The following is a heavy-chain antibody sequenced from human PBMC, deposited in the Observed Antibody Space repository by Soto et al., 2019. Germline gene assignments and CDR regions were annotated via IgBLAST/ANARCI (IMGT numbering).Heavy chain of an antibody. V-gene: IGHV1-46*03. J-gene: IGHJ4*02. CDR3: ARDGSRSSLGNSIAAAAETTPPTNHLDY. D-gene: IGHD6-13*01. CDR1: GYTFTSYY. CDR2: INPSGGST. Sequence: ASVKVSCKASGYTFTSYYMHWVRQAPGQGLEWMGIINPSGGSTSYAQKFQGRVTMTRDTSTSTVYMELSSLRSEDTAVYYCARDGSRSSLGNSIAAAAETTPPTNHLDYWGQGTLVTVSS.